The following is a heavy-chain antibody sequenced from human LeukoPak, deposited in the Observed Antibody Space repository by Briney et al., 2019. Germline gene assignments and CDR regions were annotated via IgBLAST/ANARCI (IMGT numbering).Heavy chain of an antibody. Sequence: SETLSLTCTVSGGSISSSSYYWGWIRQPPGKGLEWIGSIYYSGSTYYNPSLKSRVTISIDTSKNQFSLKLSSVTAADTAVYYCARDRAGGYYYGSGSPLDYWGQGTLVTVSS. CDR1: GGSISSSSYY. J-gene: IGHJ4*02. CDR2: IYYSGST. V-gene: IGHV4-39*07. D-gene: IGHD3-10*01. CDR3: ARDRAGGYYYGSGSPLDY.